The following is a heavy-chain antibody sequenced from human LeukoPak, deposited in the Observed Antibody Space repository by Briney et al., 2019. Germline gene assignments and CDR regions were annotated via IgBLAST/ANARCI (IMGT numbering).Heavy chain of an antibody. CDR3: ARDCSTSCSGAFDI. J-gene: IGHJ3*02. CDR2: IKQDGSEK. CDR1: GFTFSSYW. V-gene: IGHV3-7*01. D-gene: IGHD2-2*01. Sequence: SGGSLRLSCAASGFTFSSYWMSWVRQAPGQGLEWVANIKQDGSEKYYVDSVKGRFTISRDNAKNSLYLQMNSLRAEDTAVYYCARDCSTSCSGAFDIWGQGTMVTVSS.